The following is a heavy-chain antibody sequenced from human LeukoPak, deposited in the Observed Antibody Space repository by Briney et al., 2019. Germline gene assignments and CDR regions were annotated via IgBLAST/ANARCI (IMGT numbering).Heavy chain of an antibody. CDR2: IKQDGSEK. D-gene: IGHD2-21*02. J-gene: IGHJ4*02. CDR3: ARGGTAIGSVC. Sequence: PGGSLRLSCAASGLIFSNAWMNWVRQAPGKGLEWVANIKQDGSEKYYVDSVKGRFTISRDNAKNSLYLQMSSLRAEGTAVYYCARGGTAIGSVCWGQGTLVTVSS. CDR1: GLIFSNAW. V-gene: IGHV3-7*03.